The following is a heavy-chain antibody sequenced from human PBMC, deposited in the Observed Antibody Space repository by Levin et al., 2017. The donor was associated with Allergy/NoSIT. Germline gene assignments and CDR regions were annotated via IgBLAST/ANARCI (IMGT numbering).Heavy chain of an antibody. J-gene: IGHJ4*02. CDR3: AGGHGSGTWATDFDY. D-gene: IGHD3-10*01. CDR1: GFSFRTYS. CDR2: ISGSRNYI. V-gene: IGHV3-21*01. Sequence: GGSLRLSCAASGFSFRTYSMNWVRQAPGKGLEWVSSISGSRNYIYYAESVKGRFTISRDNGKNSLSLEMNSLRGEDTALYYCAGGHGSGTWATDFDYWGQGTLVAVSS.